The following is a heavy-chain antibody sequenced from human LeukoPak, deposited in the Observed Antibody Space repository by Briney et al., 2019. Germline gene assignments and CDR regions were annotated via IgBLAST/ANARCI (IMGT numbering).Heavy chain of an antibody. CDR1: GHTLTELS. J-gene: IGHJ1*01. CDR2: FDPEDGET. Sequence: GASVKVSCKVSGHTLTELSMHWVRQAPGKGLEWMGGFDPEDGETIYAQKFQGRVTMTEDTSTDTAYMELSRLRSDDTAVYYCARPLIGELHEYFQHWGQGTLVTVSS. D-gene: IGHD3-10*01. V-gene: IGHV1-24*01. CDR3: ARPLIGELHEYFQH.